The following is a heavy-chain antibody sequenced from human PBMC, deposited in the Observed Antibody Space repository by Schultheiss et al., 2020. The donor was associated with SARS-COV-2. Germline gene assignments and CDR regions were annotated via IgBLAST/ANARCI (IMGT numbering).Heavy chain of an antibody. CDR3: AIHLGYSYYFDY. CDR2: IYYSGST. Sequence: SQTLSLTCTVSGGSISSYYWSWIRQPPGKGLEWIGYIYYSGSTNYNPSLKSRVTISVDTSKNQFSLKLSSVTAADTAVYYWAIHLGYSYYFDYWGQGTLVTVSS. V-gene: IGHV4-59*08. J-gene: IGHJ4*02. CDR1: GGSISSYY. D-gene: IGHD5-18*01.